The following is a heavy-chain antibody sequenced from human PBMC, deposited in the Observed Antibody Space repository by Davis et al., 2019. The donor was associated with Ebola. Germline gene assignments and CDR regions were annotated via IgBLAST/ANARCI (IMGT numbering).Heavy chain of an antibody. Sequence: SETLSLTCAVYGGSFSGYYWSWIRQPPGKGLEWIGYIYYSGSTNYNPSLKSRVTISVDTSKNQFSLKLSSVTAADTAVYYCARAPTVTTPAAFDYWGQGTLVTVSS. J-gene: IGHJ4*02. CDR1: GGSFSGYY. CDR2: IYYSGST. V-gene: IGHV4-59*01. CDR3: ARAPTVTTPAAFDY. D-gene: IGHD4-11*01.